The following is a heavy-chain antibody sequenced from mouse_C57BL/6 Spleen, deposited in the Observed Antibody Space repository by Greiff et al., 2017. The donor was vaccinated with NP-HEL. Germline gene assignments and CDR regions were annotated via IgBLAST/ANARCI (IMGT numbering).Heavy chain of an antibody. CDR2: INPSSGYT. V-gene: IGHV1-7*01. J-gene: IGHJ3*01. CDR3: ARNYGSSWGFAY. D-gene: IGHD1-1*01. CDR1: GYTFTSYW. Sequence: VQLQQSGAELAKPGASVKLSCKASGYTFTSYWMHWVKQRPGQGLEWIGYINPSSGYTKYNQKFKDKATVTADKSSSTAYMQLSSLTYEDSAGDYWARNYGSSWGFAYWGQGTLVTVSA.